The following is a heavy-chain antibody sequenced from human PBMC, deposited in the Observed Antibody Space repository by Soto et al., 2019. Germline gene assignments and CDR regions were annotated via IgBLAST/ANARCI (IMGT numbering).Heavy chain of an antibody. CDR2: IHNSGST. CDR3: ARDKITGLFEY. D-gene: IGHD2-8*02. Sequence: SETLSLTCSVSGASIYNGGYFWSWIRQSPGKGLEWIGHIHNSGSTNYNPSLKSRVTISVDTSKNQFSLKLTSVTAADTAVYYCARDKITGLFEYWGQGTLVTVSS. V-gene: IGHV4-61*08. CDR1: GASIYNGGYF. J-gene: IGHJ4*02.